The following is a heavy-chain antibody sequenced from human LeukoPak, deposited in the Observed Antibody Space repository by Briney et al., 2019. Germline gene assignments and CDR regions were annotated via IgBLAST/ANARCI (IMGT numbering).Heavy chain of an antibody. CDR3: ARYQPYSDYSDI. J-gene: IGHJ3*02. CDR2: ISSSSSYI. D-gene: IGHD4-11*01. CDR1: GFTFSSYS. V-gene: IGHV3-21*01. Sequence: GGSLRLSCAASGFTFSSYSMNWVRQAPGQGLEWVSSISSSSSYIYYADSVKGRFTISRDNAKNTLYLQMNSPRAEDTAVYYCARYQPYSDYSDIWGQGTMVTVSS.